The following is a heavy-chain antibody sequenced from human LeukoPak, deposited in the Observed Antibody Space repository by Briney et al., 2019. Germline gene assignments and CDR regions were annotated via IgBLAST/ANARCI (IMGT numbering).Heavy chain of an antibody. J-gene: IGHJ5*02. CDR1: GGSISSGGYY. Sequence: SETLSLTCTVSGGSISSGGYYWSWLRQHPGTGLEWIGYIYYSGSTYYNPALKSRVTISVDTSKNQFSLKLSSVTAAATAVYYCARVKVVPANDNWFHPWGQGTLVTVSS. CDR3: ARVKVVPANDNWFHP. D-gene: IGHD2-2*01. V-gene: IGHV4-31*03. CDR2: IYYSGST.